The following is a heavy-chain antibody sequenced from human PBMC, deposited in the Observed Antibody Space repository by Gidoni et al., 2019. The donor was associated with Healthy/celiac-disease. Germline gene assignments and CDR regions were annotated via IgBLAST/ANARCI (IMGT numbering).Heavy chain of an antibody. Sequence: QVQLVESGGGVVQPGRSLSLSCAASGFTFSSYAMHWVRQAPGKGLEWVAVISYDGSNKYYADSVKGRFTISRDNSKNTLYLQMNSLRAEDTAVYYCARDRRPVRDAFDIWGQGTMVTVSS. CDR3: ARDRRPVRDAFDI. V-gene: IGHV3-30-3*01. D-gene: IGHD2-2*01. CDR1: GFTFSSYA. CDR2: ISYDGSNK. J-gene: IGHJ3*02.